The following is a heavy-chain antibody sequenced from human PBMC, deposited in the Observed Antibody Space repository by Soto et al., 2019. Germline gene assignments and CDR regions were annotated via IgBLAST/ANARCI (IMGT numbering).Heavy chain of an antibody. V-gene: IGHV1-2*02. Sequence: VSSVKVSCKASGYTFTGYYMHWVRQAPGQGLEWMGWINPNSGDTYLAQRFQGRVTMNRDTSIGTAYMELRGLTSDDTAEYYCEKGAAIVAAGTRVYIYNDMDVCGQGTTVTVSS. D-gene: IGHD1-26*01. J-gene: IGHJ6*02. CDR1: GYTFTGYY. CDR2: INPNSGDT. CDR3: EKGAAIVAAGTRVYIYNDMDV.